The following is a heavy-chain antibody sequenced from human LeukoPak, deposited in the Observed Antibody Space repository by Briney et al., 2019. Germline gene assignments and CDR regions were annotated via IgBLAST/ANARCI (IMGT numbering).Heavy chain of an antibody. D-gene: IGHD5-18*01. Sequence: PSETLSLTCAVYGGSFSGYYWSWIRQPPGKGLEWIGEINHSGSTNYNPSLKSRVTISVDTSKNQFSLKLSSVTAADTAVYYCARAVGYSYDYYYYYGMDVWGQGTRSPSP. CDR1: GGSFSGYY. CDR3: ARAVGYSYDYYYYYGMDV. CDR2: INHSGST. J-gene: IGHJ6*02. V-gene: IGHV4-34*01.